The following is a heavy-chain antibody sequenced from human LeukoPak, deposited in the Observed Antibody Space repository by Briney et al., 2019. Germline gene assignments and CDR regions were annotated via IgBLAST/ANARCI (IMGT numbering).Heavy chain of an antibody. Sequence: SETLSLTCTVSGGSISSSSYYWGWIRQPPGKGLEWIGSIYYSGSTYYNPSLKSRVTISVDTSKNQFSLKLSSVTAADTAVYYCARAPLALEWLFGYWGQGTLVTVSS. CDR3: ARAPLALEWLFGY. CDR2: IYYSGST. J-gene: IGHJ4*02. V-gene: IGHV4-39*01. CDR1: GGSISSSSYY. D-gene: IGHD3-3*01.